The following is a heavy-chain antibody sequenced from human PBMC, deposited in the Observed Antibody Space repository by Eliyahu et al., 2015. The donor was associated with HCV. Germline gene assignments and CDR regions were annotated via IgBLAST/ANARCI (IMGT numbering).Heavy chain of an antibody. CDR3: TTVRDYYDFWSGYYSDYYYYMDV. D-gene: IGHD3-3*01. CDR1: GFIFSNAW. V-gene: IGHV3-15*01. CDR2: IKSKTDGGTT. J-gene: IGHJ6*03. Sequence: EVQLVESGGGLVKPGGSLRLSCATSGFIFSNAWMSWVRQAPGKGLEWVGRIKSKTDGGTTDYVAPVKGRFIISRDDSKNTLFLQMNSLKTEDTGVYYCTTVRDYYDFWSGYYSDYYYYMDVWGKGTTVTVSS.